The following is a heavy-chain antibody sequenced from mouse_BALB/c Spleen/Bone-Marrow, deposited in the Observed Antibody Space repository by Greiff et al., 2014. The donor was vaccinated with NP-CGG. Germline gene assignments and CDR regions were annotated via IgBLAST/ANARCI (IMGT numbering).Heavy chain of an antibody. Sequence: EVKLEESGGGLVKPGGSLKLSCAASGFTFSDYYIYWLRQTPEQRLEWVATISDGGNYSYYPDSVKGRFTISRDNAKNNLYLQMSSLKSEDTAMYYCARSRMRYGAMDYWGQGTSVTVFS. J-gene: IGHJ4*01. CDR1: GFTFSDYY. V-gene: IGHV5-4*02. D-gene: IGHD2-10*02. CDR2: ISDGGNYS. CDR3: ARSRMRYGAMDY.